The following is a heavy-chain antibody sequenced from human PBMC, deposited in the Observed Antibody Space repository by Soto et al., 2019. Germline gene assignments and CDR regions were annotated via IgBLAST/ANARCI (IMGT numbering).Heavy chain of an antibody. V-gene: IGHV4-39*01. CDR3: ARHLGPTGPND. Sequence: SETLSLTCTVSGGSISDSNYHWGWVRQPPGKGLEWIGSIYYTGSTYYNPSLKSRVTISGDTSKNQFSLKLTSVADGDSAVYYCARHLGPTGPNDWRHATLVTVPQ. J-gene: IGHJ4*01. D-gene: IGHD1-26*01. CDR1: GGSISDSNYH. CDR2: IYYTGST.